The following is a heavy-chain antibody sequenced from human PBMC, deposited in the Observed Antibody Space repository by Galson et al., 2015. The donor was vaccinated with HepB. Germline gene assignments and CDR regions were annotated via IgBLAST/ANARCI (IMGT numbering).Heavy chain of an antibody. CDR3: ARGNYYAMDV. J-gene: IGHJ6*02. D-gene: IGHD2/OR15-2a*01. CDR2: INLDGTTT. Sequence: SLRLSCAASGFTFSSYWMHWVRHAPGKGLVWVSRINLDGTTTSYADSVKGRVTISRDNAKNTLYLQMNSLRAEDTAVYYCARGNYYAMDVWGQRTTVTVSS. CDR1: GFTFSSYW. V-gene: IGHV3-74*01.